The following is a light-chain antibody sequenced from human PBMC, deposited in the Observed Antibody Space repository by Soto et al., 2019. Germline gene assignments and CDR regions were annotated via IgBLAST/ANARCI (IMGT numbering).Light chain of an antibody. CDR1: QSVSSSY. J-gene: IGKJ4*01. CDR2: GAS. CDR3: QHNGTSPLT. Sequence: IGLTKSPGTTPLYPGEGTSFSCRASQSVSSSYLACYQQKPGQAPRLLIYGASSRATGIPDRFSGSGSGTDFTVTTITLEPEVSTGDYCQHNGTSPLTFGGGTKVEI. V-gene: IGKV3-20*01.